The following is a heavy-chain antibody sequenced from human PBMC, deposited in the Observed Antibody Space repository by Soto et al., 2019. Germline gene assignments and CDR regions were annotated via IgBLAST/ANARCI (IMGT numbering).Heavy chain of an antibody. Sequence: QVQLVQSGAEVKKHVSSVKVSCTASGGTFSSYAISCVRQAPGQGLEWMGGIIPIFGTANYAQQFQGRVTITADEATSTAYMELSSLRSEDTAGYYCARDYLARNWFDPWGQGPLVTVSS. J-gene: IGHJ5*02. CDR2: IIPIFGTA. D-gene: IGHD6-6*01. CDR1: GGTFSSYA. CDR3: ARDYLARNWFDP. V-gene: IGHV1-69*01.